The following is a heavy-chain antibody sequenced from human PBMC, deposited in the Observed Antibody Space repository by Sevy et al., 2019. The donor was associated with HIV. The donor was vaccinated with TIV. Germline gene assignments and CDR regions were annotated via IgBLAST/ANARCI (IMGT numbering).Heavy chain of an antibody. Sequence: ASVKVSCKASGYTFTSYGISWVRQAPGQGLEWMGWSSAYNGNTNYAQKLQGRVTMTTDTSTSTAYMELRSLRSDDTAVYYCARVRHSSGYYFPLDYWGQGTLVTVSS. CDR3: ARVRHSSGYYFPLDY. CDR1: GYTFTSYG. J-gene: IGHJ4*02. D-gene: IGHD3-22*01. V-gene: IGHV1-18*04. CDR2: SSAYNGNT.